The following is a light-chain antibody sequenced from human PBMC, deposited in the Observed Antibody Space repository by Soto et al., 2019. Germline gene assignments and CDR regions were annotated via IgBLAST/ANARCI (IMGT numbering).Light chain of an antibody. V-gene: IGKV3-20*01. CDR3: QQYGTLPPT. J-gene: IGKJ4*01. CDR2: GAS. CDR1: QTVTNTY. Sequence: EIVLTQSPGTLSLSPGERATLSSRASQTVTNTYLAWYQHKSGQAPNFLIYGASNRATGIPDRFSGSGSGTDFTLTISRLEPEDFAVYYCQQYGTLPPTFGGGTKVEI.